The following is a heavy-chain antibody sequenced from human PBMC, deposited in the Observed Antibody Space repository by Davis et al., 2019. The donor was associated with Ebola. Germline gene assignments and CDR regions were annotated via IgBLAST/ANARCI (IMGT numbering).Heavy chain of an antibody. CDR2: TYYTYKWYN. D-gene: IGHD5-18*01. V-gene: IGHV6-1*01. CDR1: GDSVSSGG. J-gene: IGHJ6*04. Sequence: PSETLSLTCAISGDSVSSGGWNWIRQSPSRGLEWLGRTYYTYKWYNDYAESVRSRITVNADTSKYQLSLKLDSVTPEDTALYYCARGWLRTGLDVWGEGTTVTVSS. CDR3: ARGWLRTGLDV.